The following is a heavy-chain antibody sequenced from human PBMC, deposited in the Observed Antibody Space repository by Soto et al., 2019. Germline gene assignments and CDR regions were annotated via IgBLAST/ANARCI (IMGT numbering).Heavy chain of an antibody. CDR2: ISGSGGST. CDR3: AKARAAVTSSYDGMDV. J-gene: IGHJ6*02. V-gene: IGHV3-23*01. CDR1: GFTFSSYA. D-gene: IGHD6-13*01. Sequence: EVQLLESGGGLVQPGGSLRLSCAASGFTFSSYAMSWVRQAPGKGLEWVSAISGSGGSTYYADSVKGRFTISRDNSKNTLYLQMNSPRADDTAVYYCAKARAAVTSSYDGMDVSAQGNTVTVSS.